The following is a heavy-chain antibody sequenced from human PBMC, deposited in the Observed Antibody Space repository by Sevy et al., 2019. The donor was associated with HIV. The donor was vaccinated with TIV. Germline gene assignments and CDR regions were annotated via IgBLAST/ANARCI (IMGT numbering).Heavy chain of an antibody. D-gene: IGHD5-18*01. V-gene: IGHV4-39*01. Sequence: SETLSLTCTVSGDSISSTTYFWAWIRQPPGKGLGWIGRTYYTGSTYYSPSLQSRVTISVDTSKSQFSLRLSSVTAPDTAVYYCASGYSSGYNFDFWGQRSLVTVSS. CDR3: ASGYSSGYNFDF. CDR2: TYYTGST. CDR1: GDSISSTTYF. J-gene: IGHJ4*02.